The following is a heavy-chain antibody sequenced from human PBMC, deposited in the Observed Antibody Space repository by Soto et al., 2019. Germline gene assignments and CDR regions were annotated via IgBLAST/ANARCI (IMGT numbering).Heavy chain of an antibody. Sequence: QVQLVESGGGVVQPGRSLRLSCAASGFTFSSYAMHWVRQAPGKGLEWVAVISYDGSNKYYADSVKGRFTISRDNSKNTLYLQMNSLRAEDTAVYYCGRGEKAYDAFDIWGQGTMVTVSS. J-gene: IGHJ3*02. CDR2: ISYDGSNK. D-gene: IGHD1-26*01. CDR3: GRGEKAYDAFDI. V-gene: IGHV3-30-3*01. CDR1: GFTFSSYA.